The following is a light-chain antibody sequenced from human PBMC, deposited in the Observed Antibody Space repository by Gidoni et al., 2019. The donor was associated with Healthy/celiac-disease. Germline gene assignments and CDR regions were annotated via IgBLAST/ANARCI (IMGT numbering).Light chain of an antibody. CDR3: QKYGSSPRT. CDR1: QSVSSSY. Sequence: IVLPQSPGTLSFSPGERATLSCRASQSVSSSYLAWYQQKPGQAPRLLIYGASSRATGIPDRFSGSGSGTDFTITISRLEPEDVAVYYCQKYGSSPRTFGQGTKVEIK. J-gene: IGKJ1*01. CDR2: GAS. V-gene: IGKV3-20*01.